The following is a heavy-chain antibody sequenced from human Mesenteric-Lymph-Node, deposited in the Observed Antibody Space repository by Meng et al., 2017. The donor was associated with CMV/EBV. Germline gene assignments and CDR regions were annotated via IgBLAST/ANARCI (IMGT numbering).Heavy chain of an antibody. J-gene: IGHJ4*02. Sequence: ASVKVSCKASGYTFTSYYMHWVRQAPGQGLEWMGIINPSGGSTSYAQKFQGRVTMTEDTSTDTASMELSRLRSEDTAVYYCARGQMILVEYHVYPFDYWGQGTLVTVSS. V-gene: IGHV1-46*01. CDR2: INPSGGST. CDR3: ARGQMILVEYHVYPFDY. CDR1: GYTFTSYY. D-gene: IGHD3-22*01.